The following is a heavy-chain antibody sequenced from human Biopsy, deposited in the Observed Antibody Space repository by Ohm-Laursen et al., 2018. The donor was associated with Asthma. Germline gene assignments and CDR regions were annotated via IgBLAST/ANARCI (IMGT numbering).Heavy chain of an antibody. CDR2: ISYDGSNK. D-gene: IGHD6-19*01. CDR1: GFTFSSYA. J-gene: IGHJ4*02. CDR3: AREGIAVAHFDY. Sequence: RSLRLSCAASGFTFSSYAMHWVRQAPGKGPEWVAVISYDGSNKYYADSVKGRFTISRDNSKNTLYLQMNSLRAEDTAVYYCAREGIAVAHFDYWGQGTLVTVSS. V-gene: IGHV3-30-3*01.